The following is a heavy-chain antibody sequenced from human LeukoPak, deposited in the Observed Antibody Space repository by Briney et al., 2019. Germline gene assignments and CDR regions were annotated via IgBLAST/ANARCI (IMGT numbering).Heavy chain of an antibody. V-gene: IGHV4-4*07. CDR3: PRGPNPMYSSSWYFDY. CDR1: GGSISSYY. D-gene: IGHD6-13*01. CDR2: IYTSGNN. Sequence: SETLSLTCTVSGGSISSYYSSCIRQPAGKGLDWIGFIYTSGNNNYNPSLKCRVTMPLAPSKNQPTLRLGSVTPATRPVIYVPRGPNPMYSSSWYFDYWGQGTRVTVSS. J-gene: IGHJ4*02.